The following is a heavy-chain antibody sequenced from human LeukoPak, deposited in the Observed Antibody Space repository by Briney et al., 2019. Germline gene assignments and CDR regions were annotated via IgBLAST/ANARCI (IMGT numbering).Heavy chain of an antibody. V-gene: IGHV3-11*04. CDR3: AKVAKGFTLIDY. CDR1: GFTFSDYY. Sequence: GGSLRLSCAASGFTFSDYYMSWIRQAPGKGLEWVSYISSGGSTIYYPDSVKGRSTISRDNAKNSLYLQMNSLRAEDTAVYYCAKVAKGFTLIDYWGQGTLVTVSS. CDR2: ISSGGSTI. J-gene: IGHJ4*02.